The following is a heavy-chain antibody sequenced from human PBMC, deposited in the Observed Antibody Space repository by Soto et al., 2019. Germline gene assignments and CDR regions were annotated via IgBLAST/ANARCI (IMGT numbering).Heavy chain of an antibody. V-gene: IGHV3-7*01. Sequence: AGGALRLPCAASGFTLSSYLISWGRQGPGKGVGWVANIKQDGSEKYYVDSVKGRFTISRDNAKNSLYLQMNSLRAEDTAVYYCAREDIVVVPAAPGVYAYFDYWGQGTLVTVSS. CDR2: IKQDGSEK. CDR3: AREDIVVVPAAPGVYAYFDY. J-gene: IGHJ4*02. D-gene: IGHD2-2*01. CDR1: GFTLSSYL.